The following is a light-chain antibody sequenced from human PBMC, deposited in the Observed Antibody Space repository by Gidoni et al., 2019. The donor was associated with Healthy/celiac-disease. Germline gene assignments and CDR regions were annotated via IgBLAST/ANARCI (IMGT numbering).Light chain of an antibody. V-gene: IGKV3-11*01. CDR2: DAS. CDR3: QQRSNWPPIT. Sequence: DIVLTQSLATLSLSPGERATLSCRASPSVSSYLAWYQQNPGQAPSLLIYDASNRATGIPARFSGSGSGTDFTRTISSLEPEDFAVYCCQQRSNWPPITFGHGTRLEIK. J-gene: IGKJ5*01. CDR1: PSVSSY.